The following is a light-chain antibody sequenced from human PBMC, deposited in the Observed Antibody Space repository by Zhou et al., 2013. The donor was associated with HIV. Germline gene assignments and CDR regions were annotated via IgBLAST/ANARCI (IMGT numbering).Light chain of an antibody. CDR1: QTIINY. J-gene: IGKJ2*01. CDR3: XTVYLVTPTT. V-gene: IGKV1-39*02. Sequence: DIQMTQSPSSLSASVGDRVTITCRASQTIINYLNWYQQKPGKAPELLIYAASSLQGGVPSRFSGSGSGTDFTLTITSLQREDFGLLIIXTVYLVTPTTFGQGTKL. CDR2: AAS.